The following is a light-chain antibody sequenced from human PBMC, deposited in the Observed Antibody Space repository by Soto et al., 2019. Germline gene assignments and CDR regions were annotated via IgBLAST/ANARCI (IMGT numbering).Light chain of an antibody. CDR1: SNDVGSYNL. CDR3: CSHVGGSSPQWV. CDR2: EVN. Sequence: QSVLTQPASVSGSPGQSITISCTGTSNDVGSYNLVSWFQQHPGKPPKLMISEVNKRPSGVSNRFSGSKSANTASLTISGLQAEDEADYYCCSHVGGSSPQWVFGGGTKLTVL. J-gene: IGLJ3*02. V-gene: IGLV2-23*02.